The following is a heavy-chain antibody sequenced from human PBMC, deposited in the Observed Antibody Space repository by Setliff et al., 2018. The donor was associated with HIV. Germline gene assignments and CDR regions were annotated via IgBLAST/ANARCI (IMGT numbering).Heavy chain of an antibody. D-gene: IGHD3-9*01. J-gene: IGHJ4*02. Sequence: KPSETLSLTCTVSTDSFSNRGFYWGWVRQPPGRGLEWIGSVYYSGSTYYNPSLKSRVTISVDTSKNQLSLKLTSMTAADTAVYFCAYEYYFVLIGPAYYFDYWGQGTLVTVSS. CDR1: TDSFSNRGFY. CDR3: AYEYYFVLIGPAYYFDY. CDR2: VYYSGST. V-gene: IGHV4-39*01.